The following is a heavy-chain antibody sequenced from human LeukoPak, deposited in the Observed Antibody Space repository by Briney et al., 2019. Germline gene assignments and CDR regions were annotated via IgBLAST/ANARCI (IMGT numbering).Heavy chain of an antibody. D-gene: IGHD5-24*01. J-gene: IGHJ5*02. Sequence: SVKVSCKASGGTFSSCAISWVRQAPGQGLEWMGGIIPIFGTANYAQKFQGRVTITTDESTSTAYMELSSLRSEDTAVYYCAGHKRWLQPKYNWFDPWGQGTLVTVSS. V-gene: IGHV1-69*05. CDR2: IIPIFGTA. CDR3: AGHKRWLQPKYNWFDP. CDR1: GGTFSSCA.